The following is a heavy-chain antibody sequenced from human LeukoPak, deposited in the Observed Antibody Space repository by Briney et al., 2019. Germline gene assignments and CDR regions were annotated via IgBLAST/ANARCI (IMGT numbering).Heavy chain of an antibody. J-gene: IGHJ5*02. CDR2: INHSGST. CDR3: ASRYSSSTSCYTENWFDP. Sequence: SETLSLTCAVYGGSFSGYYWSWIRQPPGKGLEWIGEINHSGSTNYNPSLKSRVTISVDTSKNQFSLKLSSVTAADTAVYYCASRYSSSTSCYTENWFDPWGQGTLVTVSS. V-gene: IGHV4-34*01. D-gene: IGHD2-2*02. CDR1: GGSFSGYY.